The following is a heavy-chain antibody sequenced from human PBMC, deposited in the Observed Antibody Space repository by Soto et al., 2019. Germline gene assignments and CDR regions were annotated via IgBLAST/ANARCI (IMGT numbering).Heavy chain of an antibody. CDR1: GFTFSGVA. V-gene: IGHV3-23*01. Sequence: GGSLRLSCAGSGFTFSGVAMTWVRQAPGKGLEWVSSISGSGDSTYYADSVKGRFTISRDNSKNTLYLQMNSLRAEDTAVYYCAKKATIQLGYCSGGSCKIDYWGQGTLVTVSS. J-gene: IGHJ4*02. D-gene: IGHD2-15*01. CDR3: AKKATIQLGYCSGGSCKIDY. CDR2: ISGSGDST.